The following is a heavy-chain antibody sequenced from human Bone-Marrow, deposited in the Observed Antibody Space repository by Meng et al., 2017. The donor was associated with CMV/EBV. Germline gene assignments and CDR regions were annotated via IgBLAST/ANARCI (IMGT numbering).Heavy chain of an antibody. V-gene: IGHV3-30-3*01. CDR2: ISYNGNKK. CDR3: ARDLVAAPGGFDYFYGMDV. D-gene: IGHD6-13*01. CDR1: GFTFNSHV. Sequence: GGSLRLSCTASGFTFNSHVMYWVRQAPGKGPECVAVISYNGNKKYYIDSVKGRFTISRDNSKSTLYLQMNSLRSDDTFVYYCARDLVAAPGGFDYFYGMDVWGQGTTVTVSS. J-gene: IGHJ6*02.